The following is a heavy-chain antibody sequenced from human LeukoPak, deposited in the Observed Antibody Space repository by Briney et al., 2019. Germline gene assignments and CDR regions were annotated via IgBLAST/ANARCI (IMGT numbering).Heavy chain of an antibody. Sequence: GGPLTLLCAACGFPFSIHVVRWVRQAPGKGLVWVSAHSYCGGRTQHADYVKSRFTISRDNSKITLYLQMNSQRAEDTAVYYCAKEDHIVVVVAATPWSYFDYWGQGTLVTVSS. CDR1: GFPFSIHV. D-gene: IGHD2-15*01. CDR3: AKEDHIVVVVAATPWSYFDY. CDR2: HSYCGGRT. V-gene: IGHV3-23*01. J-gene: IGHJ4*02.